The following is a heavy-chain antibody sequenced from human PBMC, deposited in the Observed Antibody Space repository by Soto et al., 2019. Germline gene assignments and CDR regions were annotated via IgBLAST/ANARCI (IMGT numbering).Heavy chain of an antibody. D-gene: IGHD2-15*01. CDR2: IYYSGST. Sequence: SETLSLTCTVSGGSISSYYWSWIRQPPGKGLEWIGYIYYSGSTNYNPSLKSRVTISVDTSKNQFSLKLSSVTAADTAVYYCARDQYCSGGSCYPGDGMDVWGQGTTVTVSS. CDR3: ARDQYCSGGSCYPGDGMDV. CDR1: GGSISSYY. J-gene: IGHJ6*02. V-gene: IGHV4-59*01.